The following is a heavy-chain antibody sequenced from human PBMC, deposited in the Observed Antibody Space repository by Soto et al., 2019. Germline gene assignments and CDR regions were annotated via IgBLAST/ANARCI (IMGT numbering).Heavy chain of an antibody. CDR2: FYWDDTK. Sequence: QITLKESGPTVVKPTQTLTLTCTISGFSLSTTGGGVGWIRQPPGKALEWLALFYWDDTKRYSPSLKTRLNISKDPSKNQVVLTMTNMDPVDTATYYGVHRHYNLGKYGMDVWGQGTTVTVSS. V-gene: IGHV2-5*02. D-gene: IGHD1-1*01. CDR1: GFSLSTTGGG. J-gene: IGHJ6*02. CDR3: VHRHYNLGKYGMDV.